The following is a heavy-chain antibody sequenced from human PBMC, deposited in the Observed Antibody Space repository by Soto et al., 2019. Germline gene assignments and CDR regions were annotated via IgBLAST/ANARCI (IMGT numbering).Heavy chain of an antibody. CDR2: ISGSGGST. D-gene: IGHD2-15*01. CDR1: GFTFSSYA. Sequence: EVQLLESGGGLVQPGGSLRLSCAASGFTFSSYAMSWVRQAPGKGLEWVSAISGSGGSTYYADSVKGRFTISRDNSKKTQYHQMNSLRDEDTAVYYCPKGSGGGSRHVMNWFDPWGQGTLVTVSS. V-gene: IGHV3-23*01. CDR3: PKGSGGGSRHVMNWFDP. J-gene: IGHJ5*02.